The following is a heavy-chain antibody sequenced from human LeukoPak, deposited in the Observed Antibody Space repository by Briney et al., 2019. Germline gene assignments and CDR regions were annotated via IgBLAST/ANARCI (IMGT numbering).Heavy chain of an antibody. V-gene: IGHV3-9*01. J-gene: IGHJ4*02. Sequence: GGSLRLSCAASGFTFDDYAMHWVRQAPGKGLEWVSGISWNSGSIGYADSVKGRFTISRDNAKNSLYLQMNSLRAEDTALYYCAKDTNHYDFWCGYYNWGQGTLVTVSS. CDR1: GFTFDDYA. CDR3: AKDTNHYDFWCGYYN. CDR2: ISWNSGSI. D-gene: IGHD3-3*01.